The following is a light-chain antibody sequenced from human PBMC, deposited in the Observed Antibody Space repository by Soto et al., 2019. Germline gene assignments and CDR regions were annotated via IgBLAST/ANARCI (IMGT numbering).Light chain of an antibody. Sequence: LTQPASVSGSPGQSITISCTGTSSDVGGYNYVSWYQQHPGKAPKLMIYEVSNRPSGVSDRFSGSRSGNTASLTISGLQAEDESDYYCISYTSSSTWVFGGGTKVTVL. J-gene: IGLJ3*02. CDR3: ISYTSSSTWV. V-gene: IGLV2-14*01. CDR1: SSDVGGYNY. CDR2: EVS.